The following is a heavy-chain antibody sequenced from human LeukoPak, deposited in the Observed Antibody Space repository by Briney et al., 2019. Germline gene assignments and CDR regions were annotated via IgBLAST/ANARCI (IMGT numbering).Heavy chain of an antibody. J-gene: IGHJ1*01. V-gene: IGHV4-34*01. CDR2: INYSGGT. Sequence: PSETLSLTCAVYGGSFSGYYWTWIRQPPGKGLEWIGEINYSGGTNYHPSLKSRVTISVDTSKNQFSLKLTSVTAADTAVYYCASSLLGSSGWPESEYFHHWGQGTLVIVSS. CDR3: ASSLLGSSGWPESEYFHH. CDR1: GGSFSGYY. D-gene: IGHD6-19*01.